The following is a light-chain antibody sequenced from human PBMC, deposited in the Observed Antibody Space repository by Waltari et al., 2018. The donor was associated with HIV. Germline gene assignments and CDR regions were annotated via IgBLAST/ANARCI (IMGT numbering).Light chain of an antibody. J-gene: IGKJ2*01. V-gene: IGKV4-1*01. CDR3: QQYYGTPYT. CDR2: WAS. Sequence: DIVMTQSPDSLGVSLGERATINCKSSQSVLYSSNNKNYLGWYKQKPGQPPQLLSYWASTRESRVPDRFSGSGSGTDFTLTISILQAQDVAVYYCQQYYGTPYTFGQGTKLEIK. CDR1: QSVLYSSNNKNY.